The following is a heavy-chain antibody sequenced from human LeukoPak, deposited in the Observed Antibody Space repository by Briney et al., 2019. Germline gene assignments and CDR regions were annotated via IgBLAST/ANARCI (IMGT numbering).Heavy chain of an antibody. Sequence: GGSLRLSCAASGFTFSDYYMSWIRQAPGKGLEWVSVISGSDGSTYYADSVKGRFTISRDNSKNTLHLQMNSLRAEDTAVYYCAKDKRYYDSSGSPYYYYGMDVWGQGTTVTVSS. CDR2: ISGSDGST. CDR1: GFTFSDYY. J-gene: IGHJ6*02. CDR3: AKDKRYYDSSGSPYYYYGMDV. D-gene: IGHD3-22*01. V-gene: IGHV3-23*01.